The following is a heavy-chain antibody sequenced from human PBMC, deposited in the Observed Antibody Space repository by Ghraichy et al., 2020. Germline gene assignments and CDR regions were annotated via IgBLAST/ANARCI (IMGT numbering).Heavy chain of an antibody. Sequence: SETLSLTCAVYGGSFSGYYWSWIRQPPGKGLEWIGEINHSGSTNYNPSLKSRVTISVDPSKNQFSLKLSSVTAAATAVYYCARGPRGYYYGSGSPVGASDYWGQGTLVTVSS. CDR3: ARGPRGYYYGSGSPVGASDY. D-gene: IGHD3-10*01. V-gene: IGHV4-34*01. CDR1: GGSFSGYY. CDR2: INHSGST. J-gene: IGHJ4*02.